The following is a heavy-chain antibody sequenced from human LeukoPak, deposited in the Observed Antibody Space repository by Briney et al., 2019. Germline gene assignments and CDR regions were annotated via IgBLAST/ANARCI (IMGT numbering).Heavy chain of an antibody. Sequence: PGGSLRLSCAASGFAFNTYNMHWVRQAPGEGLEWVSVMSSASSFMFYAESVKGRFTISRDNAKNSLHLQMNSLRAEDTALYFCVKEGTASGRGGSDIWGLGARGSFDLWGQGTKVTVTS. J-gene: IGHJ3*01. V-gene: IGHV3-21*01. CDR2: MSSASSFM. CDR3: VKEGTASGRGGSDIWGLGARGSFDL. CDR1: GFAFNTYN. D-gene: IGHD1-26*01.